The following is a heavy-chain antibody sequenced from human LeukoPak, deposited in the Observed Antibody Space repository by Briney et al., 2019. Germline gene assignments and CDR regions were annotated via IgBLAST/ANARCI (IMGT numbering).Heavy chain of an antibody. CDR3: ATGGGSGYYYYFDY. D-gene: IGHD3-22*01. Sequence: ASVKVSCKASGYSFSTYAMHWVRQAPGQRLEWMGWINVGNGNTKYSQKFQGRVTITRDTSASTAYMELSSLRSEDTAVYYCATGGGSGYYYYFDYWGQGTLVTVSS. CDR1: GYSFSTYA. V-gene: IGHV1-3*01. CDR2: INVGNGNT. J-gene: IGHJ4*02.